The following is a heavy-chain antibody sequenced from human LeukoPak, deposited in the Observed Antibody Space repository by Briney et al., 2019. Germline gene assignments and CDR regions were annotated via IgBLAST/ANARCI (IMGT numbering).Heavy chain of an antibody. V-gene: IGHV1-69*13. J-gene: IGHJ4*02. CDR1: GGTFSSYA. Sequence: GASVKVSCTASGGTFSSYAISWVRQALGQGLEWMGGIIPIFGTANYAQKFQGRVTITADESTSTAYMELSSLRSEDTAVYYCASSGSEYKEYYYDSSAPYYFDYWGQGTLVTVSS. D-gene: IGHD3-22*01. CDR3: ASSGSEYKEYYYDSSAPYYFDY. CDR2: IIPIFGTA.